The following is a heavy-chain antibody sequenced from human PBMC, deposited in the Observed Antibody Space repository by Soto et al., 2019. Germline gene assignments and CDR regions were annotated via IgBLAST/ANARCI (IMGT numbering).Heavy chain of an antibody. CDR1: GFTFSSYS. V-gene: IGHV3-48*01. Sequence: PGGSLRLSCAASGFTFSSYSMNWVRQAPGKGLEWVSYISSSSSTIYYADSVKGRFTISRDNAKNSLYLQMNSLRAEDTAVYYCAREHSNYLGWFDPWGQGTLVTVSS. D-gene: IGHD4-4*01. J-gene: IGHJ5*02. CDR2: ISSSSSTI. CDR3: AREHSNYLGWFDP.